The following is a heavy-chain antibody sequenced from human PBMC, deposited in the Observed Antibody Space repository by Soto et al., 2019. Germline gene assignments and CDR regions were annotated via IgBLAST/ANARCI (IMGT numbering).Heavy chain of an antibody. V-gene: IGHV3-21*01. CDR1: GFTFSSYS. D-gene: IGHD6-13*01. CDR3: ARVPPLAAANXVGQQLVPDYYYYGMDV. J-gene: IGHJ6*02. Sequence: PGGSLRLSCAASGFTFSSYSMNWVRQAPGKGLEWVSSISSSSSYIYYADSVKGRFTISRDNAKNSLYLQMNSLRAEDTAVYYCARVPPLAAANXVGQQLVPDYYYYGMDVWGQGTTVTVSS. CDR2: ISSSSSYI.